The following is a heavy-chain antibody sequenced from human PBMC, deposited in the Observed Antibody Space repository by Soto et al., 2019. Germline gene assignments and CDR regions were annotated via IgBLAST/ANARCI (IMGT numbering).Heavy chain of an antibody. CDR3: AQRLGSRGSIDY. V-gene: IGHV2-5*01. D-gene: IGHD6-25*01. CDR2: IYWNDDK. J-gene: IGHJ4*02. Sequence: ESGPTLVNPTQTLTLTCTFSGFSLRTSGVGVGWIRQPPGKAPEWLALIYWNDDKRYSPSLKSRLTITKDTSKNQVVLTMTDMDPVGTGTYYCAQRLGSRGSIDYWGQGSLVTVSS. CDR1: GFSLRTSGVG.